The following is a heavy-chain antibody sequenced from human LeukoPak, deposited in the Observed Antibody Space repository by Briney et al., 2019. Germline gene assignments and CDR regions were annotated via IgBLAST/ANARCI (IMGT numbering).Heavy chain of an antibody. CDR2: VRSSSSAI. D-gene: IGHD4-17*01. CDR3: ATRDRGDHGAFDI. CDR1: GFTFSSYA. Sequence: GGSLRLSCAASGFTFSSYAMNWVRQAPGKGLEWVSYVRSSSSAIYYADSVKGRFTISRDNAKNSLYLQMNSLRDEDTAVYYCATRDRGDHGAFDIWGQGTMVTVSS. V-gene: IGHV3-48*02. J-gene: IGHJ3*02.